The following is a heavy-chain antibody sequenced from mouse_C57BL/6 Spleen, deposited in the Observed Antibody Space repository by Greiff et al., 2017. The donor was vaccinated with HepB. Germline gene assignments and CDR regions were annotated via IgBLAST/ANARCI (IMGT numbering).Heavy chain of an antibody. CDR2: ISSGSSII. V-gene: IGHV5-17*01. J-gene: IGHJ2*01. CDR3: ARPLYYGSSCLFDY. Sequence: VQLKESGGGLVKPGGSLKLSCAASGFTFSDYGMHWVRQAPEKGLEWVAYISSGSSIIYYADTLKGRFTMSRDNAKNTLFLQMSSLTSEDTAMYYGARPLYYGSSCLFDYWGQGPTLTVSS. CDR1: GFTFSDYG. D-gene: IGHD1-1*01.